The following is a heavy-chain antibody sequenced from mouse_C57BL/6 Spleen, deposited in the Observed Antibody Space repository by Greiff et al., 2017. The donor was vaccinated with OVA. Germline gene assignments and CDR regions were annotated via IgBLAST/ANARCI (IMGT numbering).Heavy chain of an antibody. CDR1: GYSFTDYN. V-gene: IGHV1-39*01. D-gene: IGHD1-1*01. CDR2: INPNYGTT. J-gene: IGHJ4*01. Sequence: VQLQQSGPELVKPGASVKISCKASGYSFTDYNMNWVKQSNGKSLEWIGVINPNYGTTSYNQKFKGKATLTVDQSSSTAYMQLNSLTSEDSAVYYGARRYYGSSYEGDAMDYWGQGTSVTVSS. CDR3: ARRYYGSSYEGDAMDY.